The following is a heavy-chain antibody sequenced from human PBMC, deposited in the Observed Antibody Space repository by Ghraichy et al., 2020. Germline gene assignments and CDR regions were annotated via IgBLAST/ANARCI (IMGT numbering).Heavy chain of an antibody. CDR2: IYHNGNT. Sequence: PETLSLTCTVSGYSISSGYFWGWIRQPPGKGLEFIGSIYHNGNTYYNPSLKSRVTLSLDTSQNHFSLKLSSVTVADTAVYYCARPEDSGWYYFDFWGQGVLVTVSS. V-gene: IGHV4-38-2*02. D-gene: IGHD6-19*01. CDR1: GYSISSGYF. J-gene: IGHJ4*02. CDR3: ARPEDSGWYYFDF.